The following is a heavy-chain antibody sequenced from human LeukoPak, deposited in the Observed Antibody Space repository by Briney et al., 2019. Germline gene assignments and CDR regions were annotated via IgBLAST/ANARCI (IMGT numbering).Heavy chain of an antibody. Sequence: ASVKVSCKASGYTFNNYAMNWVRQAPGQGPEWMGWINTNTGNPTYAQGFTGRFVFSVDTSVSTAYLQISSLKAEDTAVYYCAKDRAYSGYMDVWGKGTTVTVSS. CDR3: AKDRAYSGYMDV. J-gene: IGHJ6*03. V-gene: IGHV7-4-1*02. CDR1: GYTFNNYA. D-gene: IGHD6-13*01. CDR2: INTNTGNP.